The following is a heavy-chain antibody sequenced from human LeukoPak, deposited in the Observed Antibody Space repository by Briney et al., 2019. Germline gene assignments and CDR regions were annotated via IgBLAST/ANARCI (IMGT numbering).Heavy chain of an antibody. CDR3: ARVAGGIYGWGSYLDY. Sequence: ASVKVSSKASGYTFTGYYMHWVRQAPGHGLEWMGWLNPNSGGTNYAQTFQGCVTMTRETSISTAYMELSRLRADDTAVYCCARVAGGIYGWGSYLDYWGQGTLVTVSS. D-gene: IGHD3-10*01. V-gene: IGHV1-2*04. CDR1: GYTFTGYY. J-gene: IGHJ4*02. CDR2: LNPNSGGT.